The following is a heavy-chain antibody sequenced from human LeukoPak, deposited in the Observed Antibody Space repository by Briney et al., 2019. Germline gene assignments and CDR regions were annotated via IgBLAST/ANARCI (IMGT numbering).Heavy chain of an antibody. J-gene: IGHJ3*02. CDR1: GGTFSSYA. D-gene: IGHD3-10*01. Sequence: GASVKVSCKASGGTFSSYAISWVRQAPGQGLEWMGGIIPIFGTANYAQKFQGRVTITTDESTSTAYMELSSLRSEDTAVYYGGTTYYYGSGDGSNAFDIWGQGTMVTVSS. CDR2: IIPIFGTA. CDR3: GTTYYYGSGDGSNAFDI. V-gene: IGHV1-69*05.